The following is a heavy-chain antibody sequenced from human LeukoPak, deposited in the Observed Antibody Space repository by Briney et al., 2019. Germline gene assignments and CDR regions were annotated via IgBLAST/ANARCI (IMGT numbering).Heavy chain of an antibody. CDR3: AKDSIYGGWGNAFDI. J-gene: IGHJ3*02. CDR1: GFTFSSYG. Sequence: GGSLRLSCAASGFTFSSYGMHWVRQAPGKGLEWVAFLRYDGSNKFYTDSVKGRFTISRDNSKNTLYLQMNSLRAEDTAVYYCAKDSIYGGWGNAFDIWGQGTMVTVSS. D-gene: IGHD3-16*01. CDR2: LRYDGSNK. V-gene: IGHV3-30*02.